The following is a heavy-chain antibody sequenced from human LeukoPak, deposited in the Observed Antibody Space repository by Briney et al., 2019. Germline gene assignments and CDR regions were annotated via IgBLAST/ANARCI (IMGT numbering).Heavy chain of an antibody. J-gene: IGHJ4*02. CDR2: IYYSGST. CDR3: ARESNASGSFPYFDY. Sequence: SETLSLTCTVSGGSITSYYWSWIRQPPGKGLEWIGYIYYSGSTNYNPSLKSRVTISVDTSKNQFSLKLSSVTAADTAVYYRARESNASGSFPYFDYWGQGTLVTVSS. CDR1: GGSITSYY. V-gene: IGHV4-59*01. D-gene: IGHD3-10*01.